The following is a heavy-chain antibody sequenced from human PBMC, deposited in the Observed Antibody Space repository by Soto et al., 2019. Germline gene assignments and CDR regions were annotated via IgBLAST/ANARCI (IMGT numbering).Heavy chain of an antibody. D-gene: IGHD1-26*01. V-gene: IGHV2-5*01. CDR3: AHRRTYSGSYSFTNWFDP. CDR2: IYWNDDE. Sequence: QITLKESGPTLVKPTQTLTLTCTFSGFSLTTPGVGVGWIRQPPGKALEWLGIIYWNDDERYSPSMKSRLTITKDTAKTQVVLTMTNMDPVDTATYYCAHRRTYSGSYSFTNWFDPWGPGTLVTVSS. J-gene: IGHJ5*02. CDR1: GFSLTTPGVG.